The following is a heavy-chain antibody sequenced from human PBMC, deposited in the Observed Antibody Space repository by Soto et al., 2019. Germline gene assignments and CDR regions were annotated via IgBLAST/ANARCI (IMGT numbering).Heavy chain of an antibody. J-gene: IGHJ4*02. CDR3: AKDGIQLWLDYFDY. D-gene: IGHD5-18*01. CDR2: ISYDGSNK. V-gene: IGHV3-30*18. CDR1: GFTFSSYG. Sequence: TGGSLRLSCAASGFTFSSYGMHWVRQAPGKGLEWVAVISYDGSNKYYADSVKGRFTISRDNSKNTLYLQMNSLRAEDTAVYYCAKDGIQLWLDYFDYWGQGTLVTVSS.